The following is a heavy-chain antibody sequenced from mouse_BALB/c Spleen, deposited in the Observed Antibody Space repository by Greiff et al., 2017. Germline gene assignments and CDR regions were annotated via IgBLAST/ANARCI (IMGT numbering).Heavy chain of an antibody. CDR1: GYAFTNYL. Sequence: QVQLKESGAELVRPGTSVKVSCKASGYAFTNYLIEWVKQRPGQGLEWIGVINPGSGGTNYNEKFKGKATLTADKSSSTAYMQLSSLTSDDSAVYFCAKTARATGFAYWGQGTLVTVSA. J-gene: IGHJ3*01. CDR2: INPGSGGT. D-gene: IGHD3-2*01. V-gene: IGHV1-54*01. CDR3: AKTARATGFAY.